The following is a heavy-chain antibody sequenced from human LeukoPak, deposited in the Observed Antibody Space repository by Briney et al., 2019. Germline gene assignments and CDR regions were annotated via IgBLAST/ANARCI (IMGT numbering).Heavy chain of an antibody. Sequence: GESLKISCKGSGYSFTSYWIGWVRQMPGKDLEWMGIIYPGDSDTRYSPSFQGQVTISADKSISAAYLQWSSLKASDTAMYYCARVDYYANPYYFDYWGQGTLVTVSS. J-gene: IGHJ4*02. D-gene: IGHD3-10*01. V-gene: IGHV5-51*01. CDR2: IYPGDSDT. CDR1: GYSFTSYW. CDR3: ARVDYYANPYYFDY.